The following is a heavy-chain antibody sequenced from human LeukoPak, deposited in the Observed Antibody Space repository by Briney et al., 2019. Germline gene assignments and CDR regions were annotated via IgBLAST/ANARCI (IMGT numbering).Heavy chain of an antibody. J-gene: IGHJ4*02. CDR1: GASISGGTYY. V-gene: IGHV4-34*01. CDR2: INHSGST. Sequence: SETLSLTCSVSGASISGGTYYWSWIRQPPGKGLEWIGEINHSGSTNYNPSLKSRVTISVDTSKNQFSLKLSSVTAADTAVYYCARGRNGEGLVVVTIQYYFDYWGQGTLVTVSS. D-gene: IGHD3-22*01. CDR3: ARGRNGEGLVVVTIQYYFDY.